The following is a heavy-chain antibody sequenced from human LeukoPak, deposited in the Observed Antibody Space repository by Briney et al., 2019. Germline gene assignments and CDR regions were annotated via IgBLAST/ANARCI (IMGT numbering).Heavy chain of an antibody. CDR1: GYTFTSYG. D-gene: IGHD3-9*01. Sequence: ASVKVSCKASGYTFTSYGISWVRQAPGQGLEWMGWISAYNGNTNYAQKLQGRVTMTTDTSTSTAYMELRSLRSDDTAVYYCARGGYYDILTGYYRLSSFDYWGKGTLVTVSS. J-gene: IGHJ4*02. CDR3: ARGGYYDILTGYYRLSSFDY. V-gene: IGHV1-18*01. CDR2: ISAYNGNT.